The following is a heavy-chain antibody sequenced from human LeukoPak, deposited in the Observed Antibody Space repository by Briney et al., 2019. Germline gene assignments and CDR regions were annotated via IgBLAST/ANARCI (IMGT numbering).Heavy chain of an antibody. D-gene: IGHD4-17*01. CDR1: GGSFSGYY. CDR3: ARDYGHDYGDYKPNYYYGMDV. CDR2: INHSGST. V-gene: IGHV4-34*01. J-gene: IGHJ6*02. Sequence: PSETLSLTCAVYGGSFSGYYWSWIRQPPGKGLEWIGEINHSGSTNYNPSLKSRVTISVDTSKNQFSLKLSSVTAADTAVYYCARDYGHDYGDYKPNYYYGMDVWGQGTTVTVSS.